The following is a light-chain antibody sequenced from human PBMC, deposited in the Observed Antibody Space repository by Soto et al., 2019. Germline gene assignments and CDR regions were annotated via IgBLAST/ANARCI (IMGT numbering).Light chain of an antibody. V-gene: IGLV1-44*01. CDR1: SSNIGSNT. Sequence: ALTXPPSASGTPGQRVTISCSGSSSNIGSNTVNWYQQLPGTAPKLLIYSNNQRPSGVPDRFSGSKSGTSASLAISGLQSEDEADYYCAAWDDSLNGYVFGTGTKVTVL. CDR2: SNN. CDR3: AAWDDSLNGYV. J-gene: IGLJ1*01.